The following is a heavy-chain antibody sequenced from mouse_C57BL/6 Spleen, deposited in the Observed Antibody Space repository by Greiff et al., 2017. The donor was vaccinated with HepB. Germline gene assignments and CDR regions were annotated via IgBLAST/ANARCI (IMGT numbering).Heavy chain of an antibody. CDR1: GYSFTSYY. J-gene: IGHJ4*01. CDR3: ASEARMDY. D-gene: IGHD3-2*02. V-gene: IGHV1-66*01. CDR2: IYPGSGNT. Sequence: QVQLQQSGAELVKPGASVKISCKASGYSFTSYYIHWVKQRPGQGLEWIGWIYPGSGNTYYNEKFKGQATLTADTSSSTAYMQLSSLTSEDSAVYYCASEARMDYWGQGTTVTVSS.